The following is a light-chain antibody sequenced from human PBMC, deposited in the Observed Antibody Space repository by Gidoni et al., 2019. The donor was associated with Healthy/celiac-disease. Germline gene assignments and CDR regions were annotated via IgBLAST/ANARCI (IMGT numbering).Light chain of an antibody. CDR2: AAS. V-gene: IGKV1-9*01. CDR1: QGISSY. CDR3: QQLNSYPHT. Sequence: DIQLTQSPSFLSASVGDRVTITRRASQGISSYLAWYQQKPGKAPKLLIYAASTLQSGVPARFSGSGSGTEFTLTISSLQPEDFATYYCQQLNSYPHTFGQGTKLEIK. J-gene: IGKJ2*01.